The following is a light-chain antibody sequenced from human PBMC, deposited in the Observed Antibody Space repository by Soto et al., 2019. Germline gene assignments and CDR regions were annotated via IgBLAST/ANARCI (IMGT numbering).Light chain of an antibody. CDR3: CSYAGHTNVL. Sequence: QSALTQPPSASGSPGQSVTISCTGTINDVGGYNYVSWYQHYPGEAPKLMIYEVVKRPSGVPDRFSGSKSGNTASLTVSGLQAEDEADYYCCSYAGHTNVLFGGATKLTVL. V-gene: IGLV2-8*01. CDR1: INDVGGYNY. J-gene: IGLJ2*01. CDR2: EVV.